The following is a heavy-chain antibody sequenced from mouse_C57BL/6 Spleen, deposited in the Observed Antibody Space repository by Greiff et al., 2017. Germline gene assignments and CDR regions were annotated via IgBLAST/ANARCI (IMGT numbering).Heavy chain of an antibody. CDR1: GYTFTSYW. CDR2: INPSNGGT. D-gene: IGHD1-1*01. J-gene: IGHJ4*01. Sequence: QVQLQQPGTELVKPGASVKLSCKASGYTFTSYWMHWVKQRPGQGLEWIGNINPSNGGTNYNEKFKSKATLTVDKSSSTAYMHLSSLTSEDSAVYYCARGDYGSSYAMDYWGQGTSVTVSS. V-gene: IGHV1-53*01. CDR3: ARGDYGSSYAMDY.